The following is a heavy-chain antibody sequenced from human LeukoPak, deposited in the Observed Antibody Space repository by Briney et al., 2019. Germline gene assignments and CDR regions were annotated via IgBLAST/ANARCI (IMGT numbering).Heavy chain of an antibody. Sequence: PSETLSLTXVVSGYSISSGYHWGWMRQPPGEGLEWIGSVYRSGSTYYNPSLKSRVTISVDTSKNQISLKVRSVTAADTAVYYCARENWVFDYWGQGILVTVSS. CDR2: VYRSGST. D-gene: IGHD7-27*01. J-gene: IGHJ4*02. V-gene: IGHV4-38-2*02. CDR3: ARENWVFDY. CDR1: GYSISSGYH.